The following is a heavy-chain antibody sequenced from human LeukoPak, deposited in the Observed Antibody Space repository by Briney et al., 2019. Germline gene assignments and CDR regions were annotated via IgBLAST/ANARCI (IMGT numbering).Heavy chain of an antibody. CDR2: IYHSGST. Sequence: KPSETLSLTCAVSGYSISRGYYWGWIRQPPGKGLEWIGSIYHSGSTYYNPSLKSRVTISVDTSKNQFSLKLSSVTAADTAVYYCARHLLGVFEWFDPWGQGTLVTVSS. D-gene: IGHD3-3*01. J-gene: IGHJ5*02. CDR3: ARHLLGVFEWFDP. CDR1: GYSISRGYY. V-gene: IGHV4-38-2*01.